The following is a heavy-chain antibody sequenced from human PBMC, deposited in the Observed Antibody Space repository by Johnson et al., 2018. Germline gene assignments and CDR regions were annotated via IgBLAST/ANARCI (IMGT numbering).Heavy chain of an antibody. CDR3: VRDAYCGANCYWYMDV. V-gene: IGHV3-33*01. CDR1: GFIFRNYG. J-gene: IGHJ6*03. D-gene: IGHD2-21*01. Sequence: QVQLVESGGGVVRPGRSLRLSCAASGFIFRNYGMHWVRQAPGKGLEWVAVIWFDESKEYYADSVKGRSTISRDNSKNTLFLQMNSLKGDDTAVYYCVRDAYCGANCYWYMDVWGKGTTVTVSS. CDR2: IWFDESKE.